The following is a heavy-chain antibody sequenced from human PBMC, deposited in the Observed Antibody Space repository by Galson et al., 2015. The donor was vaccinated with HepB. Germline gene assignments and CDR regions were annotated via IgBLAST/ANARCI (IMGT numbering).Heavy chain of an antibody. Sequence: SVKVSCKVSGYTLTELSMHWVRQAPGKGLEWMGGFDPEDGETIYAQKFQGRVTMTEDTSTDTAYMELSSLRSEDTAVYYCATVCSSTSCYGMDVWGQGTTVTVSS. CDR1: GYTLTELS. J-gene: IGHJ6*02. CDR2: FDPEDGET. D-gene: IGHD2-2*01. V-gene: IGHV1-24*01. CDR3: ATVCSSTSCYGMDV.